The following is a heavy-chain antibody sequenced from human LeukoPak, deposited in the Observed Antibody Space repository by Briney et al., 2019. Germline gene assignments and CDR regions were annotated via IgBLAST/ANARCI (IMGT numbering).Heavy chain of an antibody. J-gene: IGHJ3*02. D-gene: IGHD3-22*01. CDR3: AKTDRITYYYDSSGYYLDDAFDI. CDR2: ISYDGSNK. V-gene: IGHV3-30*18. Sequence: PGRSLRLSCAASGFTFSSYGMHWVRQAPGKGLEWVAVISYDGSNKYYADSVKGRFTISRDNSKNTLYLQMNSLRTEDTAVYYCAKTDRITYYYDSSGYYLDDAFDIWGQGTMVTVSS. CDR1: GFTFSSYG.